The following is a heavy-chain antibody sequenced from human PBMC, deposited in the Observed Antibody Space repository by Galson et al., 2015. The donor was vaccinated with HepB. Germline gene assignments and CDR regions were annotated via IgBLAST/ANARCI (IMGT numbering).Heavy chain of an antibody. CDR3: ARGNGDSRDY. D-gene: IGHD4-17*01. CDR2: INQDGSEK. J-gene: IGHJ4*02. V-gene: IGHV3-7*03. CDR1: GFTFRRYW. Sequence: SLRLSCAASGFTFRRYWMNWVRQAPGKGLEWVANINQDGSEKYYVDSVEGRFTIPRDNANNSLYLELSSLRAEDTALYYCARGNGDSRDYWGQGTLVTVSS.